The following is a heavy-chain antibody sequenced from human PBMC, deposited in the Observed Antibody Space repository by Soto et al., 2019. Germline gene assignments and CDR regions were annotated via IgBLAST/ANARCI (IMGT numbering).Heavy chain of an antibody. V-gene: IGHV4-34*01. J-gene: IGHJ6*02. CDR1: GSSFTGYY. Sequence: SETLSLTCAVYGSSFTGYYWSWIRQPPGKGLEWIGEINHSRNTKYNPSLRSRLTISVDTSKDQFSLKLTSVTAADTAVYYCARGEDAFFYYGLDVWGQGITVTVSS. CDR3: ARGEDAFFYYGLDV. CDR2: INHSRNT.